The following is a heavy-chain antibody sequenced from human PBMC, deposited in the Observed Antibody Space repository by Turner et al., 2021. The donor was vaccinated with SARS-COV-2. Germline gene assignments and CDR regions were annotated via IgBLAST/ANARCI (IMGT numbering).Heavy chain of an antibody. CDR1: GGSFSGYY. J-gene: IGHJ5*02. Sequence: VQLQQWGAGLLKPSETLSLTCAVYGGSFSGYYWSWIRQPPGKGLEWIGEIIHSGSTNYNPSLKSRVTISLDTSKNQFSLKLSSVTAADTAVYYCARGHPYIAVAVSGFDPWGQGTLVTVSS. CDR2: IIHSGST. D-gene: IGHD6-19*01. V-gene: IGHV4-34*01. CDR3: ARGHPYIAVAVSGFDP.